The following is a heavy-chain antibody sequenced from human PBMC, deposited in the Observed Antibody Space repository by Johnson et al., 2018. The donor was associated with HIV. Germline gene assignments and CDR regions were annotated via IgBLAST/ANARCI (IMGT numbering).Heavy chain of an antibody. Sequence: QVQLVESGGGVVQPGRSLRLSCVASGFTFSTYAMHWVRQAPGKGLEWVAVISYDGNNEYYAHSVKGRFTISRDNSKSTLFLQMNSLRPEDTAVYYCARISVGVITEVGAFDIWGQGTMVTVSS. J-gene: IGHJ3*02. CDR1: GFTFSTYA. CDR2: ISYDGNNE. V-gene: IGHV3-30*03. CDR3: ARISVGVITEVGAFDI. D-gene: IGHD3-22*01.